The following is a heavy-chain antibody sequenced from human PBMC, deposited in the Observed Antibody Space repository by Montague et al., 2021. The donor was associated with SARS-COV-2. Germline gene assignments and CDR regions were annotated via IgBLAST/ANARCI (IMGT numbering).Heavy chain of an antibody. CDR2: THYSGST. CDR3: ARGRGFDWLGLDAYYFDY. V-gene: IGHV4-59*01. Sequence: SETLSLTCTVSGASMSSDYWTWIRQPPGKGLEWIGCTHYSGSTDYNPSLKSRVTISVDTSRTQFSLRLTSMSAVDTAVYYCARGRGFDWLGLDAYYFDYWGQGALVAVSS. D-gene: IGHD3-9*01. CDR1: GASMSSDY. J-gene: IGHJ4*02.